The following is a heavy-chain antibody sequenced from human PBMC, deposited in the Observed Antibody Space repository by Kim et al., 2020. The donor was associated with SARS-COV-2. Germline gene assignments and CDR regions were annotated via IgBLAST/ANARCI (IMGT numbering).Heavy chain of an antibody. V-gene: IGHV3-9*01. CDR1: GFTFDDYA. D-gene: IGHD2-2*02. Sequence: GGSLRLSCAASGFTFDDYAMHWVRQAPGKGLEWVSGISWNSGSIGYADSVKGRFTISRDNAKNSLYLQMNSLRAEDTALYYCAKDRQQAAIAPGMFHYYYYGMDVWGQGTTVTVS. J-gene: IGHJ6*02. CDR2: ISWNSGSI. CDR3: AKDRQQAAIAPGMFHYYYYGMDV.